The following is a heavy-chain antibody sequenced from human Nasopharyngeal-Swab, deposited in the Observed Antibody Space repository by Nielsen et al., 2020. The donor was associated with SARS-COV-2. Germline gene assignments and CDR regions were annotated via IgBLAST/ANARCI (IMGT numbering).Heavy chain of an antibody. Sequence: GESLKISCAASGFTFSSYGMHWVRQAPGKGLEWVAVIWYDGSNKYYADSVKGRFTISRDNSKNTLYLQMNSLRAEDTAVYYCARDGLATVTNVFYWYFDLWGRGTLVTVSS. D-gene: IGHD4-17*01. CDR3: ARDGLATVTNVFYWYFDL. V-gene: IGHV3-33*01. CDR2: IWYDGSNK. J-gene: IGHJ2*01. CDR1: GFTFSSYG.